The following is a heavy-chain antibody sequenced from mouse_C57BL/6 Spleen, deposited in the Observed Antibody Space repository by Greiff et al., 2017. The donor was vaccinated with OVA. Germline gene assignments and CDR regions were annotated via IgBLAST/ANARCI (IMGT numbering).Heavy chain of an antibody. J-gene: IGHJ4*01. CDR2: LYPRDGST. V-gene: IGHV1-85*01. CDR3: AYSNYGEYAMDY. CDR1: GYTFTSYD. D-gene: IGHD2-5*01. Sequence: VQVVESGPELVKPGASVKLSCKASGYTFTSYDINWVKQRPGQGLEWIGWLYPRDGSTKYNEKFKGKATLTVDTSSSTAYMELHSLTSEDSAVYFCAYSNYGEYAMDYWGQGTSVTVSS.